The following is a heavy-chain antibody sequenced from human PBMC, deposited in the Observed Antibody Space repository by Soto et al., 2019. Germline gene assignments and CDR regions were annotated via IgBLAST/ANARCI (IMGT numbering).Heavy chain of an antibody. CDR2: ISYDGSNK. V-gene: IGHV3-30*18. CDR3: AKDSGPYGSGSYPFDP. J-gene: IGHJ5*02. CDR1: GFTFSSYG. D-gene: IGHD3-10*01. Sequence: PGGSLRLSCAASGFTFSSYGMHWVRQAPGKGLEWVAVISYDGSNKYYADSVKGRFTISRDNSKNTLYLQMNSLRAEDTAVYYCAKDSGPYGSGSYPFDPWGQGTLVTVSS.